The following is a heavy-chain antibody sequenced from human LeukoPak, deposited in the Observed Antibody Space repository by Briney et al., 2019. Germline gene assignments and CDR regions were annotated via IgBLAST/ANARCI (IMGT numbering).Heavy chain of an antibody. J-gene: IGHJ6*04. Sequence: GGSLRLSCAASGFTFSSYEMNWVRQAPGKGLEWVSSISSSSSYIYYADSVKGRFTISRDNAKNSLYLQMNSLRAEDTAVYYCARDNQDIVVVVAATGSAGYGMDVWGKGTTVTVSS. CDR2: ISSSSSYI. D-gene: IGHD2-15*01. CDR1: GFTFSSYE. CDR3: ARDNQDIVVVVAATGSAGYGMDV. V-gene: IGHV3-21*01.